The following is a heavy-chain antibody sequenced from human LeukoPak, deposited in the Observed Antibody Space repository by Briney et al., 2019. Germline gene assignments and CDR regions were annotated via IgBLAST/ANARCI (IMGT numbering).Heavy chain of an antibody. CDR2: IYYSGST. V-gene: IGHV4-30-4*01. CDR3: ASAIRYCSGGSCYGQIDY. Sequence: PSQTLSLTCTVSGGSISSGDYYWSWIRQPPGKGLEWIGYIYYSGSTHYNPSLKSRVTISVDTSKNQFSLKLSSVTAADTAVYYCASAIRYCSGGSCYGQIDYWGQGTLVTVSS. J-gene: IGHJ4*02. D-gene: IGHD2-15*01. CDR1: GGSISSGDYY.